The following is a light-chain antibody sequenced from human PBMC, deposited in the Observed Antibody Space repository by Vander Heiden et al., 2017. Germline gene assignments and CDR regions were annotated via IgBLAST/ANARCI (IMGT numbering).Light chain of an antibody. J-gene: IGKJ1*01. CDR2: DAS. CDR3: QQSYSTPRT. Sequence: IQMTQSPSSLSPSEGDSVTITGRASQSISSCLNWYQQKPGKAPNLLMYDASSLQSGVPSRFSGSGSGTDFTLTISSLQPEDFATYYCQQSYSTPRTFGQGTKVEIK. V-gene: IGKV1-39*01. CDR1: QSISSC.